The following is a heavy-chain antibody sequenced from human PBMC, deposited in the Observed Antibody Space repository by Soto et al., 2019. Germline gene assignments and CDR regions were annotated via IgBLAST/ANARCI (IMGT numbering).Heavy chain of an antibody. CDR3: AREGLELYGALDI. V-gene: IGHV3-30-3*01. D-gene: IGHD1-26*01. CDR1: GFTFSSYA. CDR2: ISYDGSNK. Sequence: QVQLVESGGGVVQPGRSLRLSCAASGFTFSSYAMHWVRQAPGKGLEWVAVISYDGSNKYYADSVKGRFTISRDNSKNTMYLQMNSLRAEDTAVYYCAREGLELYGALDIWGQGTMVTVSS. J-gene: IGHJ3*02.